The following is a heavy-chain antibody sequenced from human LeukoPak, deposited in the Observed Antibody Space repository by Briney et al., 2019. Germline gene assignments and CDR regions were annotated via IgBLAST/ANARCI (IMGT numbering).Heavy chain of an antibody. V-gene: IGHV1-69*13. CDR1: GGTFSSYA. CDR3: ARYGSGSYYSPYYFDY. Sequence: GASVKVSCKASGGTFSSYAISWVRQAPGQGLEWMGGIIPIFGTANYAQKFQGRVTITADESTSTAYMELSSLRSEDTAVYYCARYGSGSYYSPYYFDYWGQGTLVTVSS. D-gene: IGHD3-10*01. CDR2: IIPIFGTA. J-gene: IGHJ4*02.